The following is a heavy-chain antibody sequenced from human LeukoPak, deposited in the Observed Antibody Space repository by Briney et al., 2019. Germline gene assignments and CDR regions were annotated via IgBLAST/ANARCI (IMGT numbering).Heavy chain of an antibody. Sequence: PGESLKISCKGSGYTFTNYWIGWVRQMPGKGLEWMGIIYPDDSDTKYSPSFQGQVTISADKSISTAYLQWSSLKASDTAMYYCARHDSNYGALFVDYWGQGTLVTVSS. D-gene: IGHD4-11*01. CDR2: IYPDDSDT. CDR1: GYTFTNYW. J-gene: IGHJ4*02. V-gene: IGHV5-51*01. CDR3: ARHDSNYGALFVDY.